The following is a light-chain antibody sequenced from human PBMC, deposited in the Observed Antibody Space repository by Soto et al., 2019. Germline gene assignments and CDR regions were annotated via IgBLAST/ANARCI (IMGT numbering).Light chain of an antibody. CDR2: DAS. Sequence: EIVLTQSPATLSLSPGERATLSCRASQSVSSYLAWYQQKPGQAPRLLIYDASNRATGIPVRFSGSGSGTDFNLTISSLEPEDVAVYYCQQRSNWPPWTFGQGTKVEIK. J-gene: IGKJ1*01. V-gene: IGKV3-11*01. CDR3: QQRSNWPPWT. CDR1: QSVSSY.